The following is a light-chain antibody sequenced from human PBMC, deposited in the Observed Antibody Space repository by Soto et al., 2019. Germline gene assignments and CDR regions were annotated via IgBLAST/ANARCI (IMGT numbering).Light chain of an antibody. J-gene: IGKJ1*01. CDR1: QSVSSN. Sequence: EIVMTQSPATLSVSPGERATLSCRASQSVSSNLAWYQQKPGQAPRLLIYGASTRATGIAARFSGSGSGTEFTPTISSLQSEDVAVYYCQQYNNWPWTFGQGTKVEIK. CDR2: GAS. CDR3: QQYNNWPWT. V-gene: IGKV3-15*01.